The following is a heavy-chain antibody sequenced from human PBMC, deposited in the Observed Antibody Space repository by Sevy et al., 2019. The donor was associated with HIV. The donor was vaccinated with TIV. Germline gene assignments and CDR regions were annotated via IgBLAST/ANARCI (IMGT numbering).Heavy chain of an antibody. V-gene: IGHV3-66*01. CDR2: IYSDGGT. J-gene: IGHJ4*02. CDR3: ARGGTIFGLVRHYFDY. Sequence: GGSLRLSCAASGFSGNSNYMTWVRQAPGKGLDWVSIIYSDGGTKYGDAVKGRFTISRDNAKKTMYLQMNSLRVEDTAVYYCARGGTIFGLVRHYFDYWGQGTLVTVSS. D-gene: IGHD3-3*01. CDR1: GFSGNSNY.